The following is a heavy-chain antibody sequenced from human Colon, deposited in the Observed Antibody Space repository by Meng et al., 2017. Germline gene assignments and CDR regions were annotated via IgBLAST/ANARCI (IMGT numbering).Heavy chain of an antibody. CDR2: TSHSGST. J-gene: IGHJ4*02. CDR1: GGSIGRSDW. CDR3: ASSDYYRSDY. V-gene: IGHV4-4*02. D-gene: IGHD3-22*01. Sequence: PLEDSGPGLVEPSATLPLPCAVFGGSIGRSDWWRWVRQPPGKGLGWIGETSHSGSTNYSPSLKSRVTISLDKSKNQLSLKLNSVTAADTAVYYCASSDYYRSDYWGQGTLVTVSS.